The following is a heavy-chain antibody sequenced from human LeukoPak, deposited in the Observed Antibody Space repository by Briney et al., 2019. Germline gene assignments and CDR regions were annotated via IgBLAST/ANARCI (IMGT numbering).Heavy chain of an antibody. CDR2: ISSSSSTI. D-gene: IGHD2-15*01. CDR3: AKDTHGCLNVYWSFDL. CDR1: GFTFSSYS. Sequence: GGSLRLSCAASGFTFSSYSMNWVRQAPGKGLEWVSYISSSSSTIYYADSVKGRFTISRDNAKNSLYLQMNSLRAEDTAVYYCAKDTHGCLNVYWSFDLWGRGTLVSVSS. V-gene: IGHV3-48*04. J-gene: IGHJ2*01.